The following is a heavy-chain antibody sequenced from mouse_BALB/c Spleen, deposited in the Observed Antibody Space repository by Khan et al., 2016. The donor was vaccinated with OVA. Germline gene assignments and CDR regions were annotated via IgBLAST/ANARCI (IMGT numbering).Heavy chain of an antibody. Sequence: EVELVESGPGLVKPSQSLSLTCTVTGYSITSEYAWNWIRQFPGNKLEWMGYINYSGNTRFNPSLKSRTSIPRDTSKHQFFLQLNSVTTEDTATYYCARKDYYDYDPFPYWGQGTLVTVSA. D-gene: IGHD2-4*01. CDR3: ARKDYYDYDPFPY. V-gene: IGHV3-2*02. J-gene: IGHJ3*01. CDR1: GYSITSEYA. CDR2: INYSGNT.